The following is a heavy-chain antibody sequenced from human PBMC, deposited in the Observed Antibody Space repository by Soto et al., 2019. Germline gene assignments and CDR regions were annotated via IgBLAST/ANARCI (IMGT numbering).Heavy chain of an antibody. Sequence: PSETLSLTCTVSGGSISNYYWTWIRQPAGKGLEWIGRIYSSGSTNYNSSLKSRVTMSADTSKNQFSLKPTSVTAADTAVYYCARQTTYSSSWYDYWGQGTLVTVSS. V-gene: IGHV4-4*07. CDR1: GGSISNYY. CDR2: IYSSGST. J-gene: IGHJ4*02. CDR3: ARQTTYSSSWYDY. D-gene: IGHD6-13*01.